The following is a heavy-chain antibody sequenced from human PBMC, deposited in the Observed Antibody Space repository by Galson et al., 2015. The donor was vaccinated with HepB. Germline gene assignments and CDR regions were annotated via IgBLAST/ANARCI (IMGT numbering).Heavy chain of an antibody. CDR3: ARSVTTSFDY. V-gene: IGHV5-51*03. CDR1: GYSFTSYW. Sequence: QSGAEVKKPGESLKISCKGSGYSFTSYWIGWVRQMPGEGLEWMGIIYPGDSETSYSPSFQGQVTISVDKSTSTAYLQWSSLKASDTAMYYCARSVTTSFDYWGQGSLVTVSS. D-gene: IGHD4-17*01. CDR2: IYPGDSET. J-gene: IGHJ4*02.